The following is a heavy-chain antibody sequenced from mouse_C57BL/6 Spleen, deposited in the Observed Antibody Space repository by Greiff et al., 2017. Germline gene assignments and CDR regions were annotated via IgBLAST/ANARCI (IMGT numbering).Heavy chain of an antibody. CDR2: ISSGGDYI. CDR1: GFTFSSYA. CDR3: TRDGIYYDYDRFAY. Sequence: EVKVVESGEGLVKPGGSLKLSCAASGFTFSSYAMSWVRQTPEKRLEWVAYISSGGDYIYYAATVKGRFTISRDNARNTLYLQMSSLKSEDTAMYYCTRDGIYYDYDRFAYWGQGTLVTVSA. V-gene: IGHV5-9-1*02. J-gene: IGHJ3*01. D-gene: IGHD2-4*01.